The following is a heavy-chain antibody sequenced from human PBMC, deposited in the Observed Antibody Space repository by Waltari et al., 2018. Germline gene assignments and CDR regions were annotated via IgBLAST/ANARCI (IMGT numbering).Heavy chain of an antibody. CDR2: IIPSFGTA. CDR1: GGTFSSYA. CDR3: ARDYYDSSGYYDAFDI. Sequence: QVQLVQSGAEVKKPGSSVKVSCKASGGTFSSYAISVVRQAPGQGLEWMGRIIPSFGTANYAQKFQGRVTITADKSTSTAYMELSSLRSEDTAVYYCARDYYDSSGYYDAFDIWGQGTMVTVSS. J-gene: IGHJ3*02. D-gene: IGHD3-22*01. V-gene: IGHV1-69*13.